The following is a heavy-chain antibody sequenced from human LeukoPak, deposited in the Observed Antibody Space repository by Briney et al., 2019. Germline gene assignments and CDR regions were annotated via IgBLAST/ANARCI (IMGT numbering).Heavy chain of an antibody. V-gene: IGHV4-39*01. CDR1: GGSISSSRYH. CDR3: ARSLNRDWFDP. CDR2: IYYSGST. D-gene: IGHD1-14*01. J-gene: IGHJ5*02. Sequence: SETLSLTCTVSGGSISSSRYHWGWIRQPPGKGLEWIGSIYYSGSTYYNPSLKSRITISVDTSKNQFSLKLSSVTAADTAVYYCARSLNRDWFDPWGQGTLVTVSS.